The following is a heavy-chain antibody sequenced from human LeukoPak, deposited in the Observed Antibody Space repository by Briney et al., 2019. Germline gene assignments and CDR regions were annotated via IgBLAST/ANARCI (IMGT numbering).Heavy chain of an antibody. J-gene: IGHJ4*02. CDR3: ARDGHYYDSSGSRFDY. CDR2: ISSSSSYI. V-gene: IGHV3-21*01. Sequence: GGSLRLSCAASGFDFINAWMSWVRQAPGKGLEWVSSISSSSSYIYYADSVKGRFTISRDNAKNSLYLQMNSLRAEDTAVYYCARDGHYYDSSGSRFDYWGQGTLVTVSS. CDR1: GFDFINAW. D-gene: IGHD3-22*01.